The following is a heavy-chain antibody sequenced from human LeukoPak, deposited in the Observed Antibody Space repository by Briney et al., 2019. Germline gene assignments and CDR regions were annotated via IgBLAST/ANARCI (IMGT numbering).Heavy chain of an antibody. J-gene: IGHJ5*02. V-gene: IGHV1-69*13. CDR3: ARDRRGINWFDP. CDR2: IIPIFGTA. D-gene: IGHD3-10*01. CDR1: GGTFSSYA. Sequence: SVKVSCKASGGTFSSYAISWVRQAPGQGLEWMGGIIPIFGTANYAQKFQGRVTITADESTSTAYMELSSLRSEDTAVYYCARDRRGINWFDPWGQGTLVTVSS.